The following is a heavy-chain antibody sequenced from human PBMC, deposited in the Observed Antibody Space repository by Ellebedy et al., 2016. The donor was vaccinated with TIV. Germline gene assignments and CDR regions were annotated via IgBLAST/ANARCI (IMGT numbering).Heavy chain of an antibody. V-gene: IGHV4-38-2*02. D-gene: IGHD6-13*01. CDR1: GYSISSGYY. CDR2: IYHNVNS. J-gene: IGHJ4*02. Sequence: MPSETLSLTCTVSGYSISSGYYCGWIRQPPGKGLEWIAIIYHNVNSHYNPSLKSRVTISIDTSKNQFSLRLSSVTAADTAVYYCARYEGAAGVFNYWGQGSLVTVSS. CDR3: ARYEGAAGVFNY.